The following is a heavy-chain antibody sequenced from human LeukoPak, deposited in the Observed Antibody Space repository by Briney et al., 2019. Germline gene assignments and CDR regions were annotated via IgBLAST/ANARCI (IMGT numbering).Heavy chain of an antibody. V-gene: IGHV3-7*03. CDR1: GLVFSNYW. D-gene: IGHD3-10*01. J-gene: IGHJ4*02. CDR3: EAYGSV. Sequence: GGSLRLSGAASGLVFSNYWMTWVRQAPGKGLEWVANIKEDGSETYYVDSVKGRFTISRDNDKNTLYLQMNSLRAEDTAVYYCEAYGSVWGQGTLVIASS. CDR2: IKEDGSET.